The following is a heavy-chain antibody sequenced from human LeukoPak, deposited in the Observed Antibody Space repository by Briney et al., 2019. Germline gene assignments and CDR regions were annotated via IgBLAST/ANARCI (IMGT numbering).Heavy chain of an antibody. CDR2: GET. CDR3: ATPKSQLGYCSSTSCYKGFDY. V-gene: IGHV1-24*01. D-gene: IGHD2-2*02. J-gene: IGHJ4*02. Sequence: GETIYAQKFQGRVTMTEDTSTDTAYMELSSLRSEDTAVYYCATPKSQLGYCSSTSCYKGFDYWGQGTLVTVSS.